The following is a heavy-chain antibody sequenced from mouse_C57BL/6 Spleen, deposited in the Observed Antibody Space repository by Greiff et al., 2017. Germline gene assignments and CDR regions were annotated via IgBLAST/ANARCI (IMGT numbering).Heavy chain of an antibody. Sequence: EVKLMESGGGLVKPGGSLTLSCAASGFTFSDYGMHWVRQAPEKGLEWVAYISSGSSTIYYADTVKGRFTISRDNAKNTLFLQMTSLRSEDTAMYYCALFYYSNLWGQGTLVTVSA. CDR2: ISSGSSTI. CDR3: ALFYYSNL. CDR1: GFTFSDYG. V-gene: IGHV5-17*01. D-gene: IGHD2-5*01. J-gene: IGHJ3*01.